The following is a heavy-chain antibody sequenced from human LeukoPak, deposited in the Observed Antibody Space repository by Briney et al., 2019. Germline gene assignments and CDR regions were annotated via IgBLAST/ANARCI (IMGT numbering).Heavy chain of an antibody. CDR2: TYYRSKWYN. CDR1: GDSVSSNSVT. V-gene: IGHV6-1*01. CDR3: ARDRGSSSSWYGGYYYYGMDV. D-gene: IGHD6-13*01. Sequence: SQTLSLTCAISGDSVSSNSVTWNWIRQSPSRGLEWLGRTYYRSKWYNDYAVSVKSRITINPDTSKNQFSLQLNSVTPEDTAVYYCARDRGSSSSWYGGYYYYGMDVWGQGTTVTVSS. J-gene: IGHJ6*02.